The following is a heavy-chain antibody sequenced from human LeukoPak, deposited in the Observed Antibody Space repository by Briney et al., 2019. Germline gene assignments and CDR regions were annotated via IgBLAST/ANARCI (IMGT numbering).Heavy chain of an antibody. Sequence: GGSLRLSCAASVFTFNAFCMNWVRQAPWKGLEWVSYIGTTSGAIYYADSVKGRFTISRDSAKNSLYLQMNSLKTEDTALYYCARDPGSLPAAIGYCYYGMDVWGQGTTVTVSS. J-gene: IGHJ6*02. D-gene: IGHD2-2*02. V-gene: IGHV3-48*01. CDR2: IGTTSGAI. CDR1: VFTFNAFC. CDR3: ARDPGSLPAAIGYCYYGMDV.